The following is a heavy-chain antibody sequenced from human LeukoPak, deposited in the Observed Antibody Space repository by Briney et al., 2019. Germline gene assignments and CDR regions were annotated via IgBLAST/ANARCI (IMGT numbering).Heavy chain of an antibody. V-gene: IGHV3-23*01. CDR1: GLTFSKSA. CDR3: TRDRGGSPTDVFDY. D-gene: IGHD2-15*01. Sequence: GGSLRLSCAASGLTFSKSALTWVRQAPGKGLEWVSTITDVGGIFYTYSVRGRFTTSRDNSKNTVYMQMDGLRAEDTAVYYCTRDRGGSPTDVFDYWGQGTLVTVSS. J-gene: IGHJ4*02. CDR2: ITDVGGI.